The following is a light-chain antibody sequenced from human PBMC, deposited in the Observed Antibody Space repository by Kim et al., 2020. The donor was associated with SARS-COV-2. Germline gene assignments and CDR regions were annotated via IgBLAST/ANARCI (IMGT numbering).Light chain of an antibody. CDR2: DAS. Sequence: EIVLTQSPATLSLSPGERATLSCRASQSVSSCLAWYQQKPGQAPRLLIYDASTRATGIPARFSGSGSGTDFTLTISSLEPEDFAVYYCQHRSNWPLTLGGGTTVDIK. J-gene: IGKJ4*01. V-gene: IGKV3-11*01. CDR1: QSVSSC. CDR3: QHRSNWPLT.